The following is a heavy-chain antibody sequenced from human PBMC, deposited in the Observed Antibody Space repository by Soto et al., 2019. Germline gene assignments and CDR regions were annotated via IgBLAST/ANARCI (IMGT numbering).Heavy chain of an antibody. CDR2: ISYDGSNK. V-gene: IGHV3-30*18. J-gene: IGHJ3*02. D-gene: IGHD3-9*01. CDR1: GFTFSRYR. Sequence: QVQLVESGGGVVQPGRSLRLSCAATGFTFSRYRMHWVRQAPGKGLEWVAVISYDGSNKYYADSVKGRFTISRDNYKNTLYRQMNNLRDEDTAVYYFAKQDDIWTGPDAFDIWGQGTMVTVSS. CDR3: AKQDDIWTGPDAFDI.